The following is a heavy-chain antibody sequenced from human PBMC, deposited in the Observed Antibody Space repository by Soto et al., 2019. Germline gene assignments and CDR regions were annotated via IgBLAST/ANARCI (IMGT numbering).Heavy chain of an antibody. J-gene: IGHJ3*02. CDR1: AFXXXXXW. CDR3: ARDYEFGFDI. Sequence: EVQLVESGGGLVQPGGSLXXSCEXXAFXXXXXWXXXXXQAPGKGLEWVANIKPDGSEKYYVDSVKDRFTISRDNTKNSLYLQMSTLRPEDTAIYYCARDYEFGFDIWGQGTLVTVSS. CDR2: IKPDGSEK. D-gene: IGHD3-22*01. V-gene: IGHV3-7*01.